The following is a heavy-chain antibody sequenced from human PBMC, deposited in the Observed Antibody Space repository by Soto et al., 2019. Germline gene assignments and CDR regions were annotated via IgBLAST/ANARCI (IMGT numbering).Heavy chain of an antibody. CDR3: ARQGSNGAYVYYPMDV. D-gene: IGHD3-16*01. V-gene: IGHV5-51*01. J-gene: IGHJ6*02. CDR1: QYRFNSYW. CDR2: IYPGDSDT. Sequence: GESLKISCNGSQYRFNSYWICWVRQSPWKGLEWIGMIYPGDSDTTYSPSFEGQVTMSVDKSISTAYLEWNSLKASDSATYYCARQGSNGAYVYYPMDVWGQGTTVTVSS.